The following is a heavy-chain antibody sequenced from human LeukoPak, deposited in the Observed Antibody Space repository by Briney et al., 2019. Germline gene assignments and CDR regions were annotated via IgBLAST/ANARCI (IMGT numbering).Heavy chain of an antibody. CDR2: INSYGSST. Sequence: GGSLRLSCAASGFTFSTYWMHWVRQAPGKGLVWVSHINSYGSSTSYADSVKGRFTISRDNAKNTLYLQMNSLRAEYTAVYYCARGRGVDYWGQGTLVTVSS. J-gene: IGHJ4*02. CDR1: GFTFSTYW. CDR3: ARGRGVDY. V-gene: IGHV3-74*01.